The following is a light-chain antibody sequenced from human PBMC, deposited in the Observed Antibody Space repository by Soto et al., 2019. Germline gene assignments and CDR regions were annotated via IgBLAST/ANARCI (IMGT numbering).Light chain of an antibody. V-gene: IGLV2-14*01. J-gene: IGLJ1*01. CDR1: SIDVGGYNY. CDR3: SSYTISRPS. CDR2: DVS. Sequence: QSVLTQPASVSGSPGQSITISCTGTSIDVGGYNYVSWYQQHPGKAPKLMIYDVSNRPSGVSNRFSGSKSGNTASLTISGLQAEYEADYYCSSYTISRPSFVPVTKVTDL.